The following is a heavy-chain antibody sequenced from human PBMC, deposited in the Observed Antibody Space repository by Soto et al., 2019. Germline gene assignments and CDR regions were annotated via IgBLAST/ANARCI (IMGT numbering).Heavy chain of an antibody. CDR2: ISYDGINK. J-gene: IGHJ4*02. V-gene: IGHV3-30-3*01. CDR3: AKDRDYYDSTYFEY. Sequence: PGLYLRLSCAAAVFTFSSYAMRGVLASPVKGLEWGGVISYDGINKYYADSVKGRFTISRDNSKNTLYLQMNSLRAEDTAVYYCAKDRDYYDSTYFEYWGQGALVTVSS. D-gene: IGHD3-22*01. CDR1: VFTFSSYA.